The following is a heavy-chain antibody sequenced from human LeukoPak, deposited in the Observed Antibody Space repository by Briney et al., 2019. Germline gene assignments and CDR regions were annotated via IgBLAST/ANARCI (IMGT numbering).Heavy chain of an antibody. Sequence: ASVKVSCKASGYTFTSYGISWVRQAPGQGLEWMGWISPYNGNTNYAQKLQGRVTMTTDTSTSTAYMDLRSLRSDDTAVYYCARGGLGYRSGGSCPSNWFDPWGQGTLVTVSS. D-gene: IGHD2-15*01. CDR3: ARGGLGYRSGGSCPSNWFDP. CDR2: ISPYNGNT. J-gene: IGHJ5*02. CDR1: GYTFTSYG. V-gene: IGHV1-18*01.